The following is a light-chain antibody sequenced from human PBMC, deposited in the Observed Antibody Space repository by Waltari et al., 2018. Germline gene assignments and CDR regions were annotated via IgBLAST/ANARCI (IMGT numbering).Light chain of an antibody. V-gene: IGKV2-28*01. CDR1: QSLQHSNGYNY. Sequence: DIVMTQSPLSLPVTPGEPASISCRSSQSLQHSNGYNYLDWYVKKPGQSPQLLFYLASNRASGVPDRFIGSGSGTDFTLKISRVEAEDVGIYYCMQGLQIPDTFGQGTRLEIK. CDR2: LAS. CDR3: MQGLQIPDT. J-gene: IGKJ5*01.